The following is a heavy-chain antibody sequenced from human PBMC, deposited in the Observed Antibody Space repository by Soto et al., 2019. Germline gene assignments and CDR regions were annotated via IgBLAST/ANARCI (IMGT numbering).Heavy chain of an antibody. CDR3: ASDGLLTGTTGWYFDL. CDR2: IYYSGGT. CDR1: GDSISTVGHY. V-gene: IGHV4-31*03. Sequence: QVQLQESGTGLVKPSQTLSLTCTVSGDSISTVGHYWSWIRQHPGKGLEWLAYIYYSGGTFYNPSLDVRITKSLDSSKNQFSLRLSSVTAADTAVYFCASDGLLTGTTGWYFDLVGRGTLIAVS. D-gene: IGHD1-7*01. J-gene: IGHJ2*01.